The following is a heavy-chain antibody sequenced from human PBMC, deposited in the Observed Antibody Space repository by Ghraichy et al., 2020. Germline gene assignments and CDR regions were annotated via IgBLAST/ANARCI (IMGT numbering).Heavy chain of an antibody. J-gene: IGHJ4*02. V-gene: IGHV1-69*06. CDR2: IIPIFGTA. CDR1: GGTFSSYA. CDR3: ARGVAAADPQPFDY. Sequence: SVKVSCKASGGTFSSYAISWVRQAPGQGLEWMGGIIPIFGTANYAQKFQGRVTITADKSTSTAYMELSSLRSEDTAVYYCARGVAAADPQPFDYWGQGTLVTVSS. D-gene: IGHD6-13*01.